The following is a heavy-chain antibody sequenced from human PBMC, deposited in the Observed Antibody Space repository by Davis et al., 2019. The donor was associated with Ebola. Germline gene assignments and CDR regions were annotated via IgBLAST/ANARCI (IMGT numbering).Heavy chain of an antibody. CDR2: ISSSGSTI. J-gene: IGHJ4*02. CDR3: ARWGLRYFDWLLAGQFDY. Sequence: GESLKISCAASGFTFSDYYMSWIRQAPGKGLEWVSYISSSGSTIYYADSVKGRFTISRDNAKNSLYLQMNSLRAEDTAVYYCARWGLRYFDWLLAGQFDYWGQGTLVTVSS. D-gene: IGHD3-9*01. V-gene: IGHV3-11*01. CDR1: GFTFSDYY.